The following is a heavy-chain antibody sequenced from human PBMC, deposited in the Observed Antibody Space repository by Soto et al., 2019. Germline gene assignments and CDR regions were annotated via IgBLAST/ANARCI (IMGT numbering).Heavy chain of an antibody. V-gene: IGHV3-23*01. CDR2: ISNVGVIT. D-gene: IGHD6-19*01. CDR1: GFIFDNYA. J-gene: IGHJ4*02. CDR3: AKDWMGLGYFFEY. Sequence: PGGSLRLSCAASGFIFDNYAMNWVRQHPLKGLEWVASISNVGVITYYADSVKGRFTVSRDNSNNTLYLQMSSLRVEDTAIYYCAKDWMGLGYFFEYWGQGAPVTVSS.